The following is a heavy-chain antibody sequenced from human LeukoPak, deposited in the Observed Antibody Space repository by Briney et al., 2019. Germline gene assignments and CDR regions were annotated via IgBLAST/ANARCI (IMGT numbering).Heavy chain of an antibody. Sequence: GGSLRLSCAASGFTFSGSGMHWVRQAPGKGLEWVTFIRYDGSNKYYTDSVKGRFTISRDNSKNTRYLQMGSLRAEDTAMYYCARDYDFWSGYYSPTRGYFGYWGQGTLVTVSS. J-gene: IGHJ4*02. CDR2: IRYDGSNK. D-gene: IGHD3-3*01. CDR3: ARDYDFWSGYYSPTRGYFGY. CDR1: GFTFSGSG. V-gene: IGHV3-30*02.